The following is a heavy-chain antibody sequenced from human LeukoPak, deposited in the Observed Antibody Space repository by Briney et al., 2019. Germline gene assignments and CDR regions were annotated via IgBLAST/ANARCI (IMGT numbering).Heavy chain of an antibody. D-gene: IGHD6-19*01. J-gene: IGHJ4*02. CDR3: AKRGDSSGWYYFDY. V-gene: IGHV3-23*01. Sequence: WGSLRLSCAASEFTFSSYAMSWVRQAPGKGLEWVSVISGSGSTYYADSVKGRFTISRDTSKNTLYLQMNTLRAEDTAVYYCAKRGDSSGWYYFDYWGQGTLVTVSS. CDR2: ISGSGST. CDR1: EFTFSSYA.